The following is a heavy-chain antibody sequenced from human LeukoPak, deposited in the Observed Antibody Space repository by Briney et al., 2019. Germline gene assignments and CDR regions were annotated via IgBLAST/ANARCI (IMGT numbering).Heavy chain of an antibody. Sequence: SDTLSLTCTVSVDSISSSSYYWGWICQPPGRGLEWIGSIYYSGSTYYNPSLKSRVTISVDTSKNQFSLKLSSVTAADTAVYYCARPRGDYPLYYFDYWGQGTLVTVSS. V-gene: IGHV4-39*01. CDR1: VDSISSSSYY. CDR3: ARPRGDYPLYYFDY. D-gene: IGHD4-17*01. CDR2: IYYSGST. J-gene: IGHJ4*02.